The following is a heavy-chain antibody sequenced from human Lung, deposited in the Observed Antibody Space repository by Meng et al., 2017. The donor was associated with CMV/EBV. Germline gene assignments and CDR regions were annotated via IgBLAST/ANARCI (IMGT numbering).Heavy chain of an antibody. Sequence: SETXSLTCSVSGVSVSNDDYHWSWIRQSPGKGLEWIGQLYSTGTDTFNPSLMSRVTISKDTSQNRFSLTLTSVTAADTAVYFCVAYLVGIGGRGYWAQGRXVTVSS. CDR3: VAYLVGIGGRGY. V-gene: IGHV4-61*08. CDR1: GVSVSNDDYH. J-gene: IGHJ4*02. CDR2: LYSTGTD. D-gene: IGHD1-26*01.